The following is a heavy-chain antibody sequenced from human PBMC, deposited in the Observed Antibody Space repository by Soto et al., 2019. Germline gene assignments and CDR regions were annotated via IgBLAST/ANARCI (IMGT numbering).Heavy chain of an antibody. J-gene: IGHJ4*02. Sequence: VQLVQSGTEVKKPGSSVKVSCKASGGTFRNYPINWVRQAPGQGLEWMGSIFPLTDIHNYAQNFQARLTISEDKSTRTAYMELSSLTSDDTAMYFCARVPLVFLSHFESWGQGTLVTVSS. CDR2: IFPLTDIH. V-gene: IGHV1-69*02. CDR3: ARVPLVFLSHFES. CDR1: GGTFRNYP.